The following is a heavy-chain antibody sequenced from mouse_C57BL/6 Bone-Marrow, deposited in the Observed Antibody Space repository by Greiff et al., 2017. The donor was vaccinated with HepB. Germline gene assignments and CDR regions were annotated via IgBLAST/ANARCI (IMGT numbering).Heavy chain of an antibody. CDR3: ARSNYGSSYDYWYFDV. CDR2: INPYNGGT. J-gene: IGHJ1*03. Sequence: EVQLQQSGPVLVKPGASVKMSCKASGYTFTDYYMNWVKQSHGKSLEWIGVINPYNGGTSYNQKFKGKATLTVDKSSSTAYMELNSLTSEDSAVYYCARSNYGSSYDYWYFDVWGTGTTVTVSS. CDR1: GYTFTDYY. D-gene: IGHD1-1*01. V-gene: IGHV1-19*01.